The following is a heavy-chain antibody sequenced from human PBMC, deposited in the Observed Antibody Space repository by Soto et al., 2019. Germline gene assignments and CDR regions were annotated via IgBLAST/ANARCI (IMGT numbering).Heavy chain of an antibody. CDR1: GYTFTTYD. CDR2: MNPNSGNT. J-gene: IGHJ4*02. V-gene: IGHV1-8*01. D-gene: IGHD3-9*01. Sequence: GASVKVSCKASGYTFTTYDINWVRQATGQGLEWMGWMNPNSGNTGFAQKFQGRVTMTRNTSISTAYMELSSLTSEDTAVYYCARGTPYDFYDILTGYYSWFFDHWGQGTQVTVSS. CDR3: ARGTPYDFYDILTGYYSWFFDH.